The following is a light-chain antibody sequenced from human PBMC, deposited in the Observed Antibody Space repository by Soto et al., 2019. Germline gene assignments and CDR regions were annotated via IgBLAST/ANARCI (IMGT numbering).Light chain of an antibody. CDR3: SSYAGSNIL. CDR2: EVN. J-gene: IGLJ1*01. CDR1: SSDVGGYNY. Sequence: QSALAQPPSASGSPGQSVTISCTGTSSDVGGYNYVSWYQQHPGKAPKLMIYEVNKRPSGVPDRFSASKSGNTASLTVSELQAEDEADYYCSSYAGSNILFGTGTKVTVL. V-gene: IGLV2-8*01.